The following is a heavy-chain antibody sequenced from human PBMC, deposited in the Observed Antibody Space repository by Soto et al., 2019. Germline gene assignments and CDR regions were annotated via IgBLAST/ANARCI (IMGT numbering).Heavy chain of an antibody. V-gene: IGHV1-69*01. Sequence: QVQLVQSGAEVKRPGSSVKVSCKISGGTFSNGAFSWVRQAPGQGLEWMGGIIPLFGTPSYAQKFQGRVTVTADESSSTDYMELSSLTSEDTAIYYCANERVGEMATGGYFDYWGQGTLVSVSS. CDR1: GGTFSNGA. CDR2: IIPLFGTP. CDR3: ANERVGEMATGGYFDY. J-gene: IGHJ4*02. D-gene: IGHD3-10*01.